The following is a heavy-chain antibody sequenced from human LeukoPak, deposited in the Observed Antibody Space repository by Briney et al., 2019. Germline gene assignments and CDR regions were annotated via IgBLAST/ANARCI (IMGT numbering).Heavy chain of an antibody. CDR3: ARVKKYSSSSGTNYFHMDV. V-gene: IGHV4-59*01. CDR2: SHYSGIT. D-gene: IGHD6-6*01. J-gene: IGHJ6*03. CDR1: VGSISSYY. Sequence: LGTLSLTCTVSVGSISSYYWSWIRQPPGKGLEWVWYSHYSGITRYNPPLKSRVTISVDTSKNQFSLKLSSVTAADTAVYYCARVKKYSSSSGTNYFHMDVWGKGTTLTVSS.